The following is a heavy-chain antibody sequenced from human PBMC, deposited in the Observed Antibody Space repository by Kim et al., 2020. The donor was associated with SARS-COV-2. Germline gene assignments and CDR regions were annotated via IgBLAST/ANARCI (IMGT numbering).Heavy chain of an antibody. V-gene: IGHV3-66*01. CDR3: AREGSSSWYTGGYYYYMDV. J-gene: IGHJ6*03. CDR1: GFTVSSNY. Sequence: GGSLRLSCAASGFTVSSNYMSWVRQAPGKGLEWVSVIYSGGSTYYADSVKGRFTISRDNSKNTLYLQMNSMRAEDTAVFYCAREGSSSWYTGGYYYYMDV. D-gene: IGHD6-13*01. CDR2: IYSGGST.